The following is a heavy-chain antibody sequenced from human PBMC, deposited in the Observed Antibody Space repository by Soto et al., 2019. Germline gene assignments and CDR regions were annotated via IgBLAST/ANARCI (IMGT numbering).Heavy chain of an antibody. Sequence: TLSITCTVSGGSISSGGYYWSWIRQHPGKGLEWIGYIYYSGSTYYNPSLKSRVTISVDTSKNQFSLKLSSVTAADTAVYYCARAGEWELPDDYWGQGTLVTVSS. CDR1: GGSISSGGYY. D-gene: IGHD1-26*01. V-gene: IGHV4-31*03. CDR3: ARAGEWELPDDY. J-gene: IGHJ4*02. CDR2: IYYSGST.